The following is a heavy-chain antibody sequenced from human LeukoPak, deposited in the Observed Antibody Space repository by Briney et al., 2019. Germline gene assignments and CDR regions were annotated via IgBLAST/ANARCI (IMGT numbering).Heavy chain of an antibody. CDR3: VKDDGWVQYAN. Sequence: PGGSLRLSCAASGFIFSHPGMSWVRQAPGKGLEWVSGIRTDGVTTYYADSVKGRFIISRDNSKNTVYLQMNSLSAEDAAVYYCVKDDGWVQYANWGQGTLVTVSS. V-gene: IGHV3-23*01. D-gene: IGHD5-24*01. CDR2: IRTDGVTT. J-gene: IGHJ4*02. CDR1: GFIFSHPG.